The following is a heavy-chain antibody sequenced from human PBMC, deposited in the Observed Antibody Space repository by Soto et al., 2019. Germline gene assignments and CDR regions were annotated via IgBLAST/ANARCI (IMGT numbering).Heavy chain of an antibody. J-gene: IGHJ6*03. CDR1: GFTFSSYW. CDR3: ASCSTSRYYYYYMDV. CDR2: IKQDGSEK. Sequence: GGSLRLSCAASGFTFSSYWMIWVRQAPGKGLEWVANIKQDGSEKYYVDSVKGRFTISRDNAKNSLYLQMNSLRAEDTAVYYCASCSTSRYYYYYMDVWGKGTTVTVSS. V-gene: IGHV3-7*01. D-gene: IGHD2-2*01.